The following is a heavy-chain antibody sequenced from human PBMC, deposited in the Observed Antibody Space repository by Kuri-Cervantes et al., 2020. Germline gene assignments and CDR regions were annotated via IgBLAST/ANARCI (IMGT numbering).Heavy chain of an antibody. D-gene: IGHD5-24*01. Sequence: GGSLRLSCAASGFTFSSYGMHWVRLAPGKGLEWVAVISYDGSNKYYADSVKGRFTISRDNSKNTLYLQMNSLRAEDTAVYYCANFEWATIRYFDLWGRGTLVTVSS. V-gene: IGHV3-30*18. CDR3: ANFEWATIRYFDL. J-gene: IGHJ2*01. CDR2: ISYDGSNK. CDR1: GFTFSSYG.